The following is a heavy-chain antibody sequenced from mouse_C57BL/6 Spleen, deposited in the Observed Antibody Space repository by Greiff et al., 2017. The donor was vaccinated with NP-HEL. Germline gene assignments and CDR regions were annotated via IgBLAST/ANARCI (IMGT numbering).Heavy chain of an antibody. CDR3: ARDNKYLDY. J-gene: IGHJ2*01. CDR2: INYDGSST. V-gene: IGHV5-16*01. Sequence: EVQRVESEGGLVQPGSSMKLSCTASGFTFSDYYMAWVRQVPEKGLEWVANINYDGSSTYYLDSLKSRFIISRDNAKNILYLQMSSLKSEDTATYYCARDNKYLDYWGQGTTLTVSS. CDR1: GFTFSDYY.